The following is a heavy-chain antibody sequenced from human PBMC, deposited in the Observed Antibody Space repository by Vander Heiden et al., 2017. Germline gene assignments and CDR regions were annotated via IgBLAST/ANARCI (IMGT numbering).Heavy chain of an antibody. Sequence: QVQLVESGGGVVQPGRSLRLSCAASVFTFSSYGMHGVRQAPGKGLEWVAVISYDGSNKYYADSVKGRFTISRDNSKNTLYLQMNSLRAEDTAVYYCAKETTYYYDSSGLVQWAFDIWGQGTMVTVSS. CDR1: VFTFSSYG. D-gene: IGHD3-22*01. J-gene: IGHJ3*02. CDR2: ISYDGSNK. V-gene: IGHV3-30*18. CDR3: AKETTYYYDSSGLVQWAFDI.